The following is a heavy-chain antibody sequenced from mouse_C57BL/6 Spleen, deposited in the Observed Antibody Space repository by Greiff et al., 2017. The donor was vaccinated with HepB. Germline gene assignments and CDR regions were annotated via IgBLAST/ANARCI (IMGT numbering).Heavy chain of an antibody. CDR3: ARGSSYYGNFDY. J-gene: IGHJ2*01. D-gene: IGHD1-1*01. V-gene: IGHV3-1*01. Sequence: VQLQQSGPGMVKPSQSLSLTCTVTGYSITSGYDWHWIRHFPGNKLEWMGYISYSGSTNYNPSLKSRISITHDTSKNHFFLKLNSVTTEDTATYYCARGSSYYGNFDYWGQGTTLTVSS. CDR1: GYSITSGYD. CDR2: ISYSGST.